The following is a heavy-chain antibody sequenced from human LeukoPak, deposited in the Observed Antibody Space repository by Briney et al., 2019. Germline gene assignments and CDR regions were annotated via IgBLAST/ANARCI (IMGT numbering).Heavy chain of an antibody. V-gene: IGHV4-4*07. CDR1: GGSINNYY. Sequence: SETLSLTCTVSGGSINNYYWSWIRQPAGKGLEWIGRIYTRGSTNYNPSLENRVTMSVDTSKNQFSLKLSSVTAADTAVYYCARGRYCGADICSGGDAFDIWGQGTMVSVSS. CDR3: ARGRYCGADICSGGDAFDI. D-gene: IGHD2-21*02. J-gene: IGHJ3*02. CDR2: IYTRGST.